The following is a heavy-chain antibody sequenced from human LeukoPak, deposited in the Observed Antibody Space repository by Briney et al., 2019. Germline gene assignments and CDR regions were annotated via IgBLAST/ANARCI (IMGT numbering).Heavy chain of an antibody. CDR2: IYYSGST. V-gene: IGHV4-59*08. Sequence: PSETLSLTCTVSGGSISSYYWSWIRPPPGKGLEWIGYIYYSGSTNYNPSLKSRVTISVDTSKNQFSLKLSSVTAADTAVYYCARRFYYGSGSWFDPWGQGTLVTVSP. J-gene: IGHJ5*02. CDR1: GGSISSYY. CDR3: ARRFYYGSGSWFDP. D-gene: IGHD3-10*01.